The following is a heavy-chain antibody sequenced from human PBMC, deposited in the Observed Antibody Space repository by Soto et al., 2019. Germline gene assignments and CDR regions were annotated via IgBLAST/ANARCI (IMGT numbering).Heavy chain of an antibody. V-gene: IGHV4-59*01. Sequence: QVQLQESGPGLVKPSDTLSLTCTVSGDSISRYYWSWIRLSPGKGLELIGYIYYSGETNYNPSVKSRVTISVDRTKNQFSLKLSSVTAADTAVYYCARDQGGEFLKGSGMDVWGQGTTVTVSS. CDR1: GDSISRYY. CDR2: IYYSGET. J-gene: IGHJ6*02. CDR3: ARDQGGEFLKGSGMDV. D-gene: IGHD3-10*01.